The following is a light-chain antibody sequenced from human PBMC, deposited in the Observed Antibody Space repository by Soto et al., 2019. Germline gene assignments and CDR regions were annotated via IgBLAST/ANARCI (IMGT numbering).Light chain of an antibody. CDR3: QQRGSWPLT. CDR2: EAS. Sequence: EIVLTQSPATLSLSPGDRATLSCRASQSVSTSLAWYQQKPGQAPSLLIYEASNRATGIPARFSGSGSGTGFTLTISSLEPEDFAVYYCQQRGSWPLTFGGGTKVEIK. J-gene: IGKJ4*01. V-gene: IGKV3-11*01. CDR1: QSVSTS.